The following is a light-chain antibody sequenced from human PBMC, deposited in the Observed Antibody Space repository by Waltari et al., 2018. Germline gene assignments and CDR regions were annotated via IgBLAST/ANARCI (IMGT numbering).Light chain of an antibody. CDR2: DSS. V-gene: IGKV1-33*01. J-gene: IGKJ4*01. Sequence: DIQMTQSPSSLSASVGDSITITCQASRDISNYLNWYQQKPGRAPQLLIYDSSKMKPGVPSRFSGARSGTYFTFTISSLQPEDIATYYCQQYHYLITFGGGTRVEVK. CDR1: RDISNY. CDR3: QQYHYLIT.